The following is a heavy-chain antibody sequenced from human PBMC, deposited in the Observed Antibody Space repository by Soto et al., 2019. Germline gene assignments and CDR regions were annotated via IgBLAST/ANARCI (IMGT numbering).Heavy chain of an antibody. Sequence: GGSLRLSCAASGFTFSSFDMDWVRQAPGKGLEWVSSIHRASTYIYYADSVRGRFTISRDNAKSSLYLQMNSLTVEDTAVYYCARRAVTTYHFFDYWGQGALVTVSS. CDR2: IHRASTYI. J-gene: IGHJ4*02. CDR1: GFTFSSFD. V-gene: IGHV3-21*06. CDR3: ARRAVTTYHFFDY. D-gene: IGHD4-17*01.